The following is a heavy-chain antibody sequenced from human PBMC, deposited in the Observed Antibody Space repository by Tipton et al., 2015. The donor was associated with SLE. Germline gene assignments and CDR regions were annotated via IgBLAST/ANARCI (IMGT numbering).Heavy chain of an antibody. J-gene: IGHJ3*02. CDR1: GGSFSGYY. CDR2: INHSGST. D-gene: IGHD6-6*01. V-gene: IGHV4-34*01. CDR3: ARGLGRIAVRGAFDI. Sequence: TLSLTCAVYGGSFSGYYWSWIRQPPGKGLEWIGEINHSGSTNYNPSLKSRVTISVDTSKNQFSLKLSSVTAADTAVYYCARGLGRIAVRGAFDIWGQGTMVTVSS.